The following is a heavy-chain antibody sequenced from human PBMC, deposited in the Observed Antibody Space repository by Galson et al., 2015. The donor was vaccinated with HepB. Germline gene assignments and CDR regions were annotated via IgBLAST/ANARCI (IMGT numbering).Heavy chain of an antibody. D-gene: IGHD3-10*01. CDR1: GFTFSSYA. CDR3: ARVVNYYGSGEDYFDY. V-gene: IGHV3-30*01. J-gene: IGHJ4*02. Sequence: SLRLSCAASGFTFSSYAMHWVRQAPGKGLEWVAVISYDGSNKYYADSVKGRFTISRDNSKNTLYLQMNSLRAEDTAVYYCARVVNYYGSGEDYFDYWGQGTLVTVSS. CDR2: ISYDGSNK.